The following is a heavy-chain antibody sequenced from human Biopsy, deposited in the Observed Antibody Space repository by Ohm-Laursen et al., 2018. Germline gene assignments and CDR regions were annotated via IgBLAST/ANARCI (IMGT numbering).Heavy chain of an antibody. V-gene: IGHV3-23*01. CDR3: AKVRREGLSYYYGMDV. D-gene: IGHD4/OR15-4a*01. J-gene: IGHJ6*02. Sequence: SLRLSCAASGISFSRSAMNWVRQAPGKGLEWVSGITASGGTTYYADSVKGRFTISRDNSNNTLYLQMNSLRDDDTAVYYCAKVRREGLSYYYGMDVWGQGTTVTVSS. CDR2: ITASGGTT. CDR1: GISFSRSA.